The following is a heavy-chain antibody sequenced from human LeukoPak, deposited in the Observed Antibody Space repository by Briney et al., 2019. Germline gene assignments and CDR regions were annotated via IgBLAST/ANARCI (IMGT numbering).Heavy chain of an antibody. V-gene: IGHV1-2*04. CDR1: GYTFTGYY. J-gene: IGHJ4*02. CDR3: ARDRDSSSWYVIDY. CDR2: INPNSGGT. D-gene: IGHD6-13*01. Sequence: ASVKVSCKASGYTFTGYYMRWVRQAPGQGLEWMGWINPNSGGTNYAQKFQGWVTMTRDTSISTAYMELSRLRSDDTAVYYCARDRDSSSWYVIDYWGQGTLVTVSS.